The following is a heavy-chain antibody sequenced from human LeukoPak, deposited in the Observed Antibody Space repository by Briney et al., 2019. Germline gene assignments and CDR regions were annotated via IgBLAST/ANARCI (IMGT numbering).Heavy chain of an antibody. CDR1: GFTFSSYE. J-gene: IGHJ4*02. CDR2: ISSSGSTI. V-gene: IGHV3-48*03. Sequence: GGSLRLSCAASGFTFSSYEMNWVRQAPGKGLEWVSYISSSGSTIYYADSVKGRFTISRDNAKNSLYLQMNSLRTEDTAVYYCATLEVEFDYWGQGTLVTVSS. D-gene: IGHD3-3*01. CDR3: ATLEVEFDY.